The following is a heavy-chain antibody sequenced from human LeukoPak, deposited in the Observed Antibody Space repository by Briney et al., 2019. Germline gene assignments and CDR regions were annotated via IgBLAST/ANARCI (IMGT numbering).Heavy chain of an antibody. CDR1: GYTFTSYA. CDR3: ARFGGGYCSGGSCYGQSAFDI. V-gene: IGHV7-4-1*02. J-gene: IGHJ3*02. Sequence: GASVKVSCKASGYTFTSYAMNWVRQAPGQGLEWMGWINTNTGNPTYAQGFTGRFVFSLDTSVSTAYLQTSSLKAEDTAVYYCARFGGGYCSGGSCYGQSAFDIWGQGTMVTVSS. D-gene: IGHD2-15*01. CDR2: INTNTGNP.